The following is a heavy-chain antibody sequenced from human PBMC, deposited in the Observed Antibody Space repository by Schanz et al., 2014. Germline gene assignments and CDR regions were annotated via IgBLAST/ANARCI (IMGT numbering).Heavy chain of an antibody. CDR1: GGSISSGSYY. CDR2: VYTSGST. V-gene: IGHV4-61*02. Sequence: QVQLQESGPGLVKPSQTLSLTCSVSGGSISSGSYYWNWIRQPAGKGLEWIGRVYTSGSTNYNPSLKSRVPISLDTSKNQFSLNRSSVTAADTAVYYCARDRGHGDLPGDIWGQGTMVTVSS. J-gene: IGHJ3*02. D-gene: IGHD4-17*01. CDR3: ARDRGHGDLPGDI.